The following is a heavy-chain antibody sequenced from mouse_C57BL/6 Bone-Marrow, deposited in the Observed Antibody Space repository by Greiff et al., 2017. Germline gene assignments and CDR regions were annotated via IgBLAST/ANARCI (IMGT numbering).Heavy chain of an antibody. V-gene: IGHV5-16*01. J-gene: IGHJ4*01. CDR2: INYDGSST. D-gene: IGHD1-1*01. CDR1: GFTFSDYY. Sequence: EVKLVESEGGLVQPGSSMKLSCTASGFTFSDYYMAWVRQVPEKGLEWVANINYDGSSTYYLDSLKSRFIISRDNAKNILYLQMSSLKSEDTATYYCARVRYCMDYWGQGTSVTVSS. CDR3: ARVRYCMDY.